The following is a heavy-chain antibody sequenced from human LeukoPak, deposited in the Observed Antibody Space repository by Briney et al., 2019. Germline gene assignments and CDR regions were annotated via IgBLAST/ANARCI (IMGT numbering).Heavy chain of an antibody. J-gene: IGHJ4*02. D-gene: IGHD2-8*02. Sequence: PGGSLRLSCAASGISLSRYWMSWVRQAPGEGLEWVANIKEDESEKDYVDSVKGRFTISRDHAKNSLYLQMNSLRAEDTALYYCATYRQVLLPFESWGQGTLVTVSS. CDR3: ATYRQVLLPFES. V-gene: IGHV3-7*03. CDR2: IKEDESEK. CDR1: GISLSRYW.